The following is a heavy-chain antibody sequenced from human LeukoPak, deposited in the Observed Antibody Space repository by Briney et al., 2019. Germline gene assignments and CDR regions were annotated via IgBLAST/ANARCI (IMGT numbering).Heavy chain of an antibody. J-gene: IGHJ4*02. CDR3: ASTITFGGVVG. Sequence: PGGSLRLSCAASGFTFSSYAMSWVRQAPGQGLEWVSAISGSGGSTYYADSVKGRFTISRDNSKNTLYLQMNSLRAEDTAVHYCASTITFGGVVGWGPGTLVTVSS. CDR2: ISGSGGST. V-gene: IGHV3-23*01. D-gene: IGHD3-16*01. CDR1: GFTFSSYA.